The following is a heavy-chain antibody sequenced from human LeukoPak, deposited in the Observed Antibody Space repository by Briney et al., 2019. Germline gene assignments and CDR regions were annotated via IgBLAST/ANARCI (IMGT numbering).Heavy chain of an antibody. D-gene: IGHD1-26*01. CDR1: GFTFSNYG. J-gene: IGHJ6*03. V-gene: IGHV3-30*03. Sequence: PGRSLRLSCAASGFTFSNYGLHWVRQAPGKGLEWVALISTDGSGKNYADSVKGRFTVSRDNAKNLLYLQMNSLRAEDTAVYYCARDRGGSYVFYMDVWGKGTTVTVSS. CDR3: ARDRGGSYVFYMDV. CDR2: ISTDGSGK.